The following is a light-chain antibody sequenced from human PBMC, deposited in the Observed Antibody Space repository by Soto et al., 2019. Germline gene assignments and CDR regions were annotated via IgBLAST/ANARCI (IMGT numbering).Light chain of an antibody. Sequence: EIVLTQSPGTLSLSPGERATLSCRASQSVRSNFLAWYQQKPGQAPRLLIYGASNRATGIPDRFSGSGSGTDFTLTITTLEPEDFAMYYCQRYDSLRTFXQGTKVDIK. CDR2: GAS. CDR3: QRYDSLRT. V-gene: IGKV3-20*01. CDR1: QSVRSNF. J-gene: IGKJ1*01.